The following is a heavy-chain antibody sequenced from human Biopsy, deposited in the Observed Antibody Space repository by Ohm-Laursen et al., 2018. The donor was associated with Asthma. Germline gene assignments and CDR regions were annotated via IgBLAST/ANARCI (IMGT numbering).Heavy chain of an antibody. CDR1: GDSLGSFINYA. CDR2: LIPVLGTA. V-gene: IGHV1-69*13. D-gene: IGHD5-12*01. Sequence: GATVKISCKASGDSLGSFINYAISWVRQAPRQGPEWMGGLIPVLGTADYAPMFEGRVTITADESTSTAYLELTSLRFEDTAVYYCARGYSGTDRIVYYYSGMEVWGQGTTVTVSS. J-gene: IGHJ6*02. CDR3: ARGYSGTDRIVYYYSGMEV.